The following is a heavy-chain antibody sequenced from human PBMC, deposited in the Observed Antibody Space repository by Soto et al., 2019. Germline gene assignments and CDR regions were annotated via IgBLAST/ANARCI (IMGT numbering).Heavy chain of an antibody. CDR2: IWYDGSNK. V-gene: IGHV3-33*01. CDR3: ARGTHYYDSSPFFDY. J-gene: IGHJ4*02. CDR1: GFTFSSYG. Sequence: GGSLRLSCAASGFTFSSYGMYWVRQAPGKGLEWVAVIWYDGSNKYYADSVKGRFTISRDNSKNTLYLQMNSLRAEDTAVYYCARGTHYYDSSPFFDYWGQGTLVTVSS. D-gene: IGHD3-22*01.